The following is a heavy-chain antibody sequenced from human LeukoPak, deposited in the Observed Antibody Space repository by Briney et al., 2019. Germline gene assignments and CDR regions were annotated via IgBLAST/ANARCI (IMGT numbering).Heavy chain of an antibody. CDR3: ARGGCSGGSCYSTPKDYYYYGMDV. CDR1: GFTFSSYD. V-gene: IGHV3-13*01. D-gene: IGHD2-15*01. J-gene: IGHJ6*02. CDR2: IGTAGDT. Sequence: PGGSLRLSCAASGFTFSSYDMHWVRQAAGKGLEWVSAIGTAGDTYYPGSVKGRFTISRENAKNSLYLQMNSLRAGDTAVYYCARGGCSGGSCYSTPKDYYYYGMDVWGRGTTVTVSS.